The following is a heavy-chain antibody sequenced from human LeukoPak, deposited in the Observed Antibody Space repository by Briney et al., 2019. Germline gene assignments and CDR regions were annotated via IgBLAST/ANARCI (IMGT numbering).Heavy chain of an antibody. CDR3: ARDSSTTVTGAFDI. CDR1: GFTFSSYA. J-gene: IGHJ3*02. V-gene: IGHV3-30-3*01. Sequence: PGRSLRLSCAASGFTFSSYAMHWVRQAPGKGLEWVAVIAYDGSNKYYADSVKGRFTISRDNSKNTLYVQINSLRAEDTAVYYCARDSSTTVTGAFDIWGQGTMVTVSS. CDR2: IAYDGSNK. D-gene: IGHD4-17*01.